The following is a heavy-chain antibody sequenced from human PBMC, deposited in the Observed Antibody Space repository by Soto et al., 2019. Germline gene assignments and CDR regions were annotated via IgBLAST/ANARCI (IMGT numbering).Heavy chain of an antibody. CDR2: TRSNGEYT. V-gene: IGHV3-23*04. CDR3: AKVSPMGYFFDF. J-gene: IGHJ4*02. CDR1: GFTFSDYA. Sequence: EVQVVESGGGVVPPGGSLRLSCAGSGFTFSDYAMTWVRQAPGKGLEWVSTTRSNGEYTYYGDSAKGRFTVSRDNSKNTLYLEMNSLRGEDTAVYYCAKVSPMGYFFDFWGQGTLVTVSS.